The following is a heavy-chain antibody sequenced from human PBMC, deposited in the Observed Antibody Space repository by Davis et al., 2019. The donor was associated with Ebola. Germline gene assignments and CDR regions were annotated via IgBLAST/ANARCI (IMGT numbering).Heavy chain of an antibody. CDR3: TSSPLLYSSSSSPDY. CDR2: IRSKANSYAT. Sequence: GGSLRLSCAASGFTFSGSAMHWVRQASGKGLEWVGRIRSKANSYATAYAASVKGRFTISRDDSKNTAYLQMNSLKTEDTAVYYCTSSPLLYSSSSSPDYWGQGTLVTVSS. D-gene: IGHD6-6*01. V-gene: IGHV3-73*01. J-gene: IGHJ4*02. CDR1: GFTFSGSA.